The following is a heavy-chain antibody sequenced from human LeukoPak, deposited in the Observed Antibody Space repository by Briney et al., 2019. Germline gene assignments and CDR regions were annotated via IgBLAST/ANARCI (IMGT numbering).Heavy chain of an antibody. CDR2: ISGSGGST. J-gene: IGHJ6*03. CDR1: GFTFSSYA. Sequence: PGGSLRLSCAASGFTFSSYAMSWVRQAPGKGLEWVSSISGSGGSTYYADSVKGRFSISRDNSKNTLYLQVNSLRADDTAVYYCARVVGLTGYSSSWYSGYYYYMDVWGKGTTVTVSS. V-gene: IGHV3-23*01. D-gene: IGHD6-13*01. CDR3: ARVVGLTGYSSSWYSGYYYYMDV.